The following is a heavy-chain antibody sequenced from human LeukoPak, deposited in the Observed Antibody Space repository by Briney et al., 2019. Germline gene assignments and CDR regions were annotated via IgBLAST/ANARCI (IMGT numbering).Heavy chain of an antibody. Sequence: PSETLSLTCTVSGGSISSGDYYWSWIRQPPGKGLGWIGYIYYSGSTYYNPSLKSRVTISVDTSKNQFSLKLSSVTAADTAVYYCARGKWVAAAGMLDYWGQGTLVTVSS. CDR2: IYYSGST. CDR3: ARGKWVAAAGMLDY. D-gene: IGHD6-13*01. V-gene: IGHV4-30-4*08. CDR1: GGSISSGDYY. J-gene: IGHJ4*02.